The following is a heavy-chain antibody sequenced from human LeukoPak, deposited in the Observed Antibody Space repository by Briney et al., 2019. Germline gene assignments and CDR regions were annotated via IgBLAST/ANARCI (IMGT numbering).Heavy chain of an antibody. CDR2: IYYSGST. CDR1: GGSISSYY. CDR3: ARDLKPHYDSSGSGGAFDI. D-gene: IGHD3-22*01. J-gene: IGHJ3*02. Sequence: PSETLSLTCTVSGGSISSYYWSWIRQPPGKGLEWIGYIYYSGSTNYNPSLKSRVTISVDTSKNQFSLKLSSVTAADTAVYYCARDLKPHYDSSGSGGAFDIWGQGTMVTVSS. V-gene: IGHV4-59*12.